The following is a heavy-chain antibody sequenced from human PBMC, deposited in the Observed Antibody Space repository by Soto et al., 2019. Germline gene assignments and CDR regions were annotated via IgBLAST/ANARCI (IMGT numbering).Heavy chain of an antibody. D-gene: IGHD4-17*01. CDR1: GGSISSGDYY. Sequence: QVQLQESGPGLVKPSQTLSLTCTAAGGSISSGDYYWGWIRQPPGKGLKWIRYIYYSGSTYYNPSLRSRITRSVDTSTQFLSLKLSSVTAADADLYYCASAAVVYGDAWGQGTLVTVSS. CDR3: ASAAVVYGDA. V-gene: IGHV4-30-4*01. J-gene: IGHJ5*02. CDR2: IYYSGST.